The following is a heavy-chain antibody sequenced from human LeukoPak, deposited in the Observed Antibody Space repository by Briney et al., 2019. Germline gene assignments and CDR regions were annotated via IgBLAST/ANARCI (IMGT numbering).Heavy chain of an antibody. Sequence: GGSLRLSCAASGFTFSGSALHWVRQASGKGLEWVGRIRGTGNGYATAYAASVKGRFTISRDDSKNTAYLQMDSLKTEDTAVYYCTGNYYGSGSYADFDYWGQGTLVTVSS. J-gene: IGHJ4*02. CDR3: TGNYYGSGSYADFDY. CDR2: IRGTGNGYAT. CDR1: GFTFSGSA. V-gene: IGHV3-73*01. D-gene: IGHD3-10*01.